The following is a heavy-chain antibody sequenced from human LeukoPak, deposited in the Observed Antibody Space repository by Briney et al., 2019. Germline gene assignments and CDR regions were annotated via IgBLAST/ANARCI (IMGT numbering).Heavy chain of an antibody. V-gene: IGHV4-39*01. CDR3: ARSDYYDYRQIDF. CDR2: IYYSGIT. CDR1: GDSIITSSYY. D-gene: IGHD3-16*01. Sequence: SETLSLTCTVSGDSIITSSYYWGWVRQPPGKGLEWLGSIYYSGITHYNPSLKRRVIIYVDTSRNQFSPHLQSVTAADTAVFYCARSDYYDYRQIDFWGQGTLVTVSS. J-gene: IGHJ4*02.